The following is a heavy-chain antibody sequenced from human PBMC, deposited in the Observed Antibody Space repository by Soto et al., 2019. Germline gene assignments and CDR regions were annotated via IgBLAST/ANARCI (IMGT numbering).Heavy chain of an antibody. CDR1: GGSISSYC. V-gene: IGHV4-59*01. Sequence: QVQLQESGPGLVKPSETLSLTCTVSGGSISSYCWSWIRQPPGKGLEWIGYIYYSGSTNYNPSLKSRVTISVDTSKNQFSLKLSSVTAADTAVYYCARGMITFGGVIVNLDYWGQGTLVTVSS. D-gene: IGHD3-16*02. J-gene: IGHJ4*02. CDR3: ARGMITFGGVIVNLDY. CDR2: IYYSGST.